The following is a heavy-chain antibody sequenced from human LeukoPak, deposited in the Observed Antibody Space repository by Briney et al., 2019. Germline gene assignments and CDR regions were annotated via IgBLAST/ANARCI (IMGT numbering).Heavy chain of an antibody. J-gene: IGHJ4*02. Sequence: GGSLRLSCAASGFTFSDYYMSWIRQAPGKGLEWVSYISSSGSTIYYADSVKGRFTISRDNAKNSLYLQMNSLRAEDTAVYYCAGDAVPDSSSFDYWGQGTLVTVSS. V-gene: IGHV3-11*01. CDR1: GFTFSDYY. CDR3: AGDAVPDSSSFDY. D-gene: IGHD6-6*01. CDR2: ISSSGSTI.